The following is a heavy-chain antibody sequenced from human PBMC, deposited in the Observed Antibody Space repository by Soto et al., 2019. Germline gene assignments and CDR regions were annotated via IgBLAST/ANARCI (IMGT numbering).Heavy chain of an antibody. V-gene: IGHV3-23*01. CDR1: GFTFSSYA. CDR2: ISGSGGST. CDR3: AKDPVDVTLWLGTWFDP. D-gene: IGHD1-1*01. J-gene: IGHJ5*02. Sequence: GGSLRLSCAASGFTFSSYAMSWVRQAPGKGLEWVSAISGSGGSTYYADSVKGRFTISRDNSKNTLYLQMNSLRAEDTAVYYCAKDPVDVTLWLGTWFDPWGQGTLVTVSS.